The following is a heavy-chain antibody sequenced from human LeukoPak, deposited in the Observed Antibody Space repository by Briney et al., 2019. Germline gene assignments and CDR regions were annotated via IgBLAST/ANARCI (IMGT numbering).Heavy chain of an antibody. CDR2: IYSGGGT. CDR1: GFTFSSYA. D-gene: IGHD3-16*02. J-gene: IGHJ4*02. V-gene: IGHV3-53*01. CDR3: ARTTRLRLGELSQFDY. Sequence: GGSLRLSCAASGFTFSSYAMSWVRQAPGKGLEWVSVIYSGGGTYYADSVKGRFTISRDNSKNTLYLQMNSLRAEDTAVYYCARTTRLRLGELSQFDYWGQGTLVTVSS.